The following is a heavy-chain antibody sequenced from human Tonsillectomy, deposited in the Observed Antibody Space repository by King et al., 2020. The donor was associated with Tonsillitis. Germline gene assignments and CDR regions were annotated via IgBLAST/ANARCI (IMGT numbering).Heavy chain of an antibody. CDR2: ITHSGST. CDR1: GGSFSGYY. D-gene: IGHD3-3*01. CDR3: ARDGTIFGVVIGDAFDI. V-gene: IGHV4-34*01. J-gene: IGHJ3*02. Sequence: VQLQQWGAGLLKPSETLSLTCAVYGGSFSGYYWSWIRQPPGKGLEWMGEITHSGSTNYNPSLKCRVTISVDTSKNQFSLKLSSVTAADTAVYYCARDGTIFGVVIGDAFDIWGQGTMVTVSS.